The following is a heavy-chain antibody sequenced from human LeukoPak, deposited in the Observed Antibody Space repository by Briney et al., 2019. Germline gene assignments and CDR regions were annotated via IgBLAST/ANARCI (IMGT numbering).Heavy chain of an antibody. Sequence: PGGSLRLSCASSGFTFSFYWMHWVRQAPGKGLEWVSYISSSGSTIYYADSVKGRFTISRDNAKNSLYLQMNNLRAEDTAVYYCAAGYSYGYVDYWGQGTLVTVSS. CDR3: AAGYSYGYVDY. D-gene: IGHD5-18*01. J-gene: IGHJ4*02. V-gene: IGHV3-48*04. CDR2: ISSSGSTI. CDR1: GFTFSFYW.